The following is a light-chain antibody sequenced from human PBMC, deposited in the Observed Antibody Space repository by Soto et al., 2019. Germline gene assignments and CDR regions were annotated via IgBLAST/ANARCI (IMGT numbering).Light chain of an antibody. CDR2: GAS. CDR3: HQYGSSHLT. CDR1: QRISRYH. J-gene: IGKJ4*01. Sequence: EIVVTQSPGTLSLSLGERATLSCKTRQRISRYHLNWFQQKPGQAPRLLIYGASNRATGIPERFSGGGSGTDFTLTINRLEPEDFAVYYCHQYGSSHLTFGGGTKLEIK. V-gene: IGKV3-20*01.